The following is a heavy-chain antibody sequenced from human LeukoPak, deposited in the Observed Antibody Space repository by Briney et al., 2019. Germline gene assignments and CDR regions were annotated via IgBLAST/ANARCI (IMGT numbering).Heavy chain of an antibody. CDR1: GFTFSSYA. D-gene: IGHD1-26*01. V-gene: IGHV3-64*01. CDR2: ISSNGGRT. J-gene: IGHJ3*02. Sequence: PGGSLSLSCAASGFTFSSYAFHWVRHALGKGLEYVSAISSNGGRTYYANSVKGRFTISRDNSKNTLYLQMGRLRAEDMAVYYCARDFLVGATAFDIWGQGTMVTVSS. CDR3: ARDFLVGATAFDI.